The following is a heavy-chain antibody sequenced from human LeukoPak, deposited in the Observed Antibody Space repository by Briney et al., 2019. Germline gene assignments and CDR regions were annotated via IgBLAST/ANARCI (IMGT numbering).Heavy chain of an antibody. Sequence: GGSLRLSCTASGFTFSAYAMMWVRQAPGKGLEWVSISGSGGDTYYADSVKGRFTISRDNSKNTLYLQMNSLRAEDTAVYYCAKARGATYGTYYFDYWGQGTLVTVSS. CDR2: ISGSGGDT. CDR3: AKARGATYGTYYFDY. CDR1: GFTFSAYA. D-gene: IGHD4/OR15-4a*01. J-gene: IGHJ4*02. V-gene: IGHV3-23*01.